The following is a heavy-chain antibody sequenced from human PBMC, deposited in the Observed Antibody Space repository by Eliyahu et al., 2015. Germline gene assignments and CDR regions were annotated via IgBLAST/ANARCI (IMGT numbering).Heavy chain of an antibody. D-gene: IGHD6-25*01. CDR2: ISSSSSYI. CDR1: GSPFVSYS. J-gene: IGHJ5*02. Sequence: EVQLVESGGGLVKPGGSLXLSXXASGSPFVSYSMNWVRQAPGKGLEWVSSISSSSSYIYYADSVKGRFTISRDNAKNSLYLQMNSLRAEDTAVYYCARDKAAGFDPWGQGTLVTVSS. V-gene: IGHV3-21*01. CDR3: ARDKAAGFDP.